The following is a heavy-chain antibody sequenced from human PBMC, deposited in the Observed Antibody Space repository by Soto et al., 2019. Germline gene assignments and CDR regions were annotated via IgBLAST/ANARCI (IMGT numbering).Heavy chain of an antibody. CDR2: IIPIFGTA. D-gene: IGHD2-2*01. CDR3: AGSVVVPAASRTYYFDY. J-gene: IGHJ4*02. CDR1: GGTFSSYA. V-gene: IGHV1-69*13. Sequence: GASVKVSCKASGGTFSSYAISWVRQAPGQGLEWMGGIIPIFGTANYAQKFQGRVTITADESTSTAYMELSSLRSEDTAVYYCAGSVVVPAASRTYYFDYWGQGTLVTVSS.